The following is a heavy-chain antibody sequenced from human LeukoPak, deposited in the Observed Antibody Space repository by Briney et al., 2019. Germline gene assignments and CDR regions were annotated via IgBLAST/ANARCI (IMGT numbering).Heavy chain of an antibody. V-gene: IGHV3-53*01. CDR3: ASSGWYSGPVDY. D-gene: IGHD6-19*01. CDR1: GFTFSSYA. Sequence: GGSLRLSCAASGFTFSSYAMHWVRQAPGKGLEWVSVIYSGGSTYYADSVKGRFTISRDNSKNTLYLQMNSLRAEDTAVYYCASSGWYSGPVDYWGQGTLVTVSS. J-gene: IGHJ4*02. CDR2: IYSGGST.